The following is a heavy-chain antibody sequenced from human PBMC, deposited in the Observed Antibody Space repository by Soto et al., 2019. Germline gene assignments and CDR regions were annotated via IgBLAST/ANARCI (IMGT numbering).Heavy chain of an antibody. D-gene: IGHD2-2*01. V-gene: IGHV3-30*18. CDR2: ISYDGSNK. Sequence: QVQLVESGGGVVQPGRSLRLSCAASGFTFSSYGMHWVRQAPGKGLEWVAVISYDGSNKYYADSVKGRFTISRDNSKNTLYLQMYSLRAEDTAVYYCAKDSCSSTSCPTSRGYWYFDLWGRGTLVTVSS. CDR3: AKDSCSSTSCPTSRGYWYFDL. J-gene: IGHJ2*01. CDR1: GFTFSSYG.